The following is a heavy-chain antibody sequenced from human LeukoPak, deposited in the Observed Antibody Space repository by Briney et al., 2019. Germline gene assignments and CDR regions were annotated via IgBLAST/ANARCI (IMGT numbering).Heavy chain of an antibody. D-gene: IGHD1-26*01. CDR1: GFTFSSHS. V-gene: IGHV3-48*02. CDR2: ISSSSSTI. J-gene: IGHJ4*02. Sequence: GGSLRLSCAASGFTFSSHSMNWVRQAPGKGLEWVSYISSSSSTIYYADSVKGRFTISRDNAKNSLYLQMNSLRDEDTAVYYCARDIINSGSYAIDYWGQGTLVTVSS. CDR3: ARDIINSGSYAIDY.